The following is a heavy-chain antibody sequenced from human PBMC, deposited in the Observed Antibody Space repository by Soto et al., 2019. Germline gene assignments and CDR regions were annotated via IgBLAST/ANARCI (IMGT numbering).Heavy chain of an antibody. Sequence: QVPLVQSGAEVKKPGASVKVSCKASGYTFTNYGIKWVRQAPGQGPEWMGWISGYNGETKYAQSLHGRVTMTTDTSTSTAYMELRSLRSDDTAVYYCARGGSSWSAEYYQHWGQGTLVIVSS. CDR1: GYTFTNYG. CDR2: ISGYNGET. D-gene: IGHD6-13*01. J-gene: IGHJ1*01. V-gene: IGHV1-18*01. CDR3: ARGGSSWSAEYYQH.